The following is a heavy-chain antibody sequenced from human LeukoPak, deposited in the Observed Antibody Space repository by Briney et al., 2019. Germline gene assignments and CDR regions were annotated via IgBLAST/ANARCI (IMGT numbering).Heavy chain of an antibody. CDR1: GFTFSSYG. J-gene: IGHJ4*02. CDR2: IWYDGSNK. Sequence: GGSLRLSCAASGFTFSSYGMHWVRQAPGKGLELVAFIWYDGSNKYYADSVKGRFTISRDNSKNTLYLQMNSLRAEDTAVYYCAKGPYYDSSGYYWGVLDYWGRGTLVTVSS. V-gene: IGHV3-30*02. CDR3: AKGPYYDSSGYYWGVLDY. D-gene: IGHD3-22*01.